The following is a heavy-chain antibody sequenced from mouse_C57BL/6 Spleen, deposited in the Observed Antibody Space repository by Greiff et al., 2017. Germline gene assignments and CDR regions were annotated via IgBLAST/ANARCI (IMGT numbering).Heavy chain of an antibody. CDR1: GYAFSSYW. Sequence: QVQLKESGAELVKPGASVKISCKASGYAFSSYWMNWVKQRPGKGLEWIGQIYPGDGDTNYNGKFKGKATLTADKSSSTAYMQLSSLTSEDSAVYFCARSPYYDYGAMDYWGQGTSVTVSS. D-gene: IGHD2-4*01. V-gene: IGHV1-80*01. CDR3: ARSPYYDYGAMDY. J-gene: IGHJ4*01. CDR2: IYPGDGDT.